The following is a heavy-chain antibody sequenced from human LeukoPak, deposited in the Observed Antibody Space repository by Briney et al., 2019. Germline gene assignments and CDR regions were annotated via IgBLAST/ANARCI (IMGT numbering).Heavy chain of an antibody. CDR1: GFTFSSYG. J-gene: IGHJ4*02. CDR2: ISSDGNNK. CDR3: ARIGYSISWSGDY. D-gene: IGHD6-13*01. Sequence: GGSLRLSCAASGFTFSSYGMHWVRQAPGKGLEWVALISSDGNNKYYADSVKGRFSISRDNSKNTLYLQMNSLRAEDTAVYSCARIGYSISWSGDYWGQGSLVNVSS. V-gene: IGHV3-30*03.